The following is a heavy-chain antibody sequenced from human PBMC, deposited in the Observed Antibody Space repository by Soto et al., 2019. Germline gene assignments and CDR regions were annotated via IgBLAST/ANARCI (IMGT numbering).Heavy chain of an antibody. D-gene: IGHD1-26*01. CDR3: ARDQNGSPHFDY. Sequence: QVQLQEPGPGLVKPSETLSLTCSVSGGSISDYYWSWIRQPPGRGLEWIGYIYKSGSTNYNPSLKSRVTLSVDTSKNLFSLKLSSVTAADTAVYYCARDQNGSPHFDYWGQGTLVTVSS. CDR2: IYKSGST. CDR1: GGSISDYY. J-gene: IGHJ4*02. V-gene: IGHV4-59*01.